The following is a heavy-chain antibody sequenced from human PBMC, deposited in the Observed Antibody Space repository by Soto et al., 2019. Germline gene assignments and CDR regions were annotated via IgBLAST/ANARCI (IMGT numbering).Heavy chain of an antibody. V-gene: IGHV3-21*01. CDR3: ARDSPGYYYMDV. CDR2: ISSSSSYI. Sequence: GGSLRLSCAASGFTFSSYSMNWVRQAPGKGLEWVSSISSSSSYIYYADSVKGRFTISRDNAKNSLYLQMNSLRAEDTAVYYCARDSPGYYYMDVWGKGTTVTVSS. J-gene: IGHJ6*03. CDR1: GFTFSSYS.